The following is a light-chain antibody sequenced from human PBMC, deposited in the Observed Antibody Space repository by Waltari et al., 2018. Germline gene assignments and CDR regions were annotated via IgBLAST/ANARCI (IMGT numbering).Light chain of an antibody. Sequence: EIVMTQSPSTLSVSPGKRTTIPCSASQSVSSNLGWYQQKHGEAPRLLINGASTRATGIPARFSGSGAWTEFTLTISSLQSEDFAVYYCQQYNNCSPYTFGQGTKLEIK. V-gene: IGKV3-15*01. J-gene: IGKJ2*01. CDR2: GAS. CDR3: QQYNNCSPYT. CDR1: QSVSSN.